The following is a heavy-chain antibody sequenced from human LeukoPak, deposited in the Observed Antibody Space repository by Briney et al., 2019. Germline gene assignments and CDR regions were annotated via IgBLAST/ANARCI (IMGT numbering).Heavy chain of an antibody. CDR2: ISGSGGST. CDR3: AKGEYSYGYAPSDY. D-gene: IGHD5-18*01. CDR1: GFTFSSYA. Sequence: PGGSLRLSCAASGFTFSSYAMGWVRQAPGKGLEWGSGISGSGGSTYYADSVKGRFAISRDNSKNTLYLQMNSLRAEDTAVYYCAKGEYSYGYAPSDYWGQGTLVTVSS. J-gene: IGHJ4*02. V-gene: IGHV3-23*01.